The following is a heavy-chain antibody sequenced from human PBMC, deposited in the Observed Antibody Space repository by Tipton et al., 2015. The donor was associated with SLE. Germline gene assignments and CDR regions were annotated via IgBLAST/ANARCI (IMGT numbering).Heavy chain of an antibody. CDR2: INHSGST. V-gene: IGHV4-34*01. CDR1: GGSFSGYY. Sequence: TLSLTCAVYGGSFSGYYWSWIRQPPGKGLEWIGEINHSGSTNYNPSLKSRVTISVDKSKNQFSLKLSSVTAADTAVYYCASLRTEYYYGSRADYWGQGTLVTVSS. CDR3: ASLRTEYYYGSRADY. D-gene: IGHD3-10*01. J-gene: IGHJ4*02.